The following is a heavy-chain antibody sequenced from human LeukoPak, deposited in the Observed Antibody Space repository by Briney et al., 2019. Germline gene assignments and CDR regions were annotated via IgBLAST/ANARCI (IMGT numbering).Heavy chain of an antibody. CDR3: ARFPYPGPYYYDSSGYSNAY. V-gene: IGHV4-59*01. CDR2: IYYSGST. Sequence: PSETLSLTCTVSGGSISSYYWSWIRQPPGKGLEWIGYIYYSGSTNYNPSLKSRVTISVDTSKNQFSLKLSSVTAADTVVYYCARFPYPGPYYYDSSGYSNAYWGQGTLVTVSS. CDR1: GGSISSYY. D-gene: IGHD3-22*01. J-gene: IGHJ4*02.